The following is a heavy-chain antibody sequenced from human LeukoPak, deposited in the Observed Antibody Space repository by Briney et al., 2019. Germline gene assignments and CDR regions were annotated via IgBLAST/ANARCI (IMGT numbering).Heavy chain of an antibody. CDR1: GGSISSYY. CDR3: ASINTAMVTGIDY. J-gene: IGHJ4*02. D-gene: IGHD5-18*01. Sequence: SETLSLTCTVSGGSISSYYWSWIRHPPGKGLEWTGYIYYSGSTNYNPSLKSRVTISVDTSKNQFSLKLSSVTAADTAVYYCASINTAMVTGIDYWGQGTLVTVSS. V-gene: IGHV4-59*01. CDR2: IYYSGST.